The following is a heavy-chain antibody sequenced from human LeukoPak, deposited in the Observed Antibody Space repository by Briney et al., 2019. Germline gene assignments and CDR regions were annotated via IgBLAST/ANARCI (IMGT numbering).Heavy chain of an antibody. V-gene: IGHV1-69*13. CDR1: GGTFSSYA. D-gene: IGHD2-2*01. CDR3: ASLLGYCSSTSCLKDYYYMDV. Sequence: AASVKVSCKASGGTFSSYAISWVRQAPGQGLEWMGGIIPIFGTANYAQKFQGRVTITADESTSTAYMELSSLRSEDTAVYYCASLLGYCSSTSCLKDYYYMDVWGKGTTVTVSS. J-gene: IGHJ6*03. CDR2: IIPIFGTA.